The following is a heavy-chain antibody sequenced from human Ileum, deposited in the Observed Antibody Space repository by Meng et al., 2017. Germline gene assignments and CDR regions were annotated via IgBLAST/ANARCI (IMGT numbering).Heavy chain of an antibody. D-gene: IGHD3-10*01. CDR3: AKSPRGIDFDD. J-gene: IGHJ4*02. Sequence: QVQLVESGGALVKPGGSLRLSCAASGFNFSVFYTGWVRQAPGKGLEFIAYISAIGNTYFADSFLGRVTVSRDSAQKVLYLQMTRMRAEDTAVYYCAKSPRGIDFDDWGQGILSPSPQ. CDR1: GFNFSVFY. CDR2: ISAIGNT. V-gene: IGHV3-11*01.